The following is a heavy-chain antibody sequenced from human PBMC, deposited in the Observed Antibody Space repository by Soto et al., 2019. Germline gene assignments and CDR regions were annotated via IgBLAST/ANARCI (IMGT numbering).Heavy chain of an antibody. CDR1: GGSFSGYY. CDR2: INHSGST. CDR3: ARWYGDYIDY. D-gene: IGHD4-17*01. J-gene: IGHJ4*02. V-gene: IGHV4-34*01. Sequence: SETLSLTCAVYGGSFSGYYWSWIRQPPGKGLEWIGEINHSGSTNYNPSLKSRVTISVDTSKNHFSLKLSSVTAADTAVYYCARWYGDYIDYWGQGTLVTVSS.